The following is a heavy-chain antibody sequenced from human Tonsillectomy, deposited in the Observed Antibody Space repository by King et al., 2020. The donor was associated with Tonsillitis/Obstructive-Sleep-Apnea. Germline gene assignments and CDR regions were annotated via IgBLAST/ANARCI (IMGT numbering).Heavy chain of an antibody. CDR2: IYHVDSDT. D-gene: IGHD3-3*01. CDR3: ARLNLHPRDQGVEGVDI. Sequence: QLVQSGAEVKKPGESLKISCKGSGYSFTSYWSGWVRRMPGKGLVCMGIIYHVDSDTRYSPSFQGQVTISADKSIRPAYLQWRSLKASDTAMYYCARLNLHPRDQGVEGVDIWGQGTMVTVSS. CDR1: GYSFTSYW. J-gene: IGHJ3*02. V-gene: IGHV5-51*01.